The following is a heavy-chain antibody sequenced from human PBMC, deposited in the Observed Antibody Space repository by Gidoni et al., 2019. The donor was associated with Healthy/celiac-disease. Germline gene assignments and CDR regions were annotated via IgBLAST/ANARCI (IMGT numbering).Heavy chain of an antibody. D-gene: IGHD3-22*01. J-gene: IGHJ4*02. CDR3: AHTFRKRFTYYYDSSGYYFDY. V-gene: IGHV2-5*02. CDR1: GFSLSPSGVG. Sequence: QITLKESGPTLVKPTQTLTLTCTFSGFSLSPSGVGVGWIRQPPGKALEWLALIYWDDDKRYSPSLKSRLTITKDTSKNQVVLTMTNMDPVDTATYYCAHTFRKRFTYYYDSSGYYFDYWGQGTLVTVSS. CDR2: IYWDDDK.